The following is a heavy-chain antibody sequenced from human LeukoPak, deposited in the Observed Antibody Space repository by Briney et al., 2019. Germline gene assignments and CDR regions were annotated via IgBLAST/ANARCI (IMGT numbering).Heavy chain of an antibody. V-gene: IGHV1-18*01. CDR1: GYTFTSYG. J-gene: IGHJ4*02. D-gene: IGHD5-24*01. Sequence: ASVKVSCKASGYTFTSYGISWVRQAPGQGLEWMGWISAYNGNTNYAQKLQGRVTMTTDTSTSTACMELRSLRSDDTAVYYCARALEMATTYYFDYWGQGTLVTVSS. CDR2: ISAYNGNT. CDR3: ARALEMATTYYFDY.